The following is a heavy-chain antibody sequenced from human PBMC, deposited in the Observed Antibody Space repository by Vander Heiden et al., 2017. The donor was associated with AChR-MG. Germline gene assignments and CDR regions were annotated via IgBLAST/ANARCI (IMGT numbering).Heavy chain of an antibody. Sequence: EVQLLESGGGLVQPGGSLRLSCAASGFTFSRYAMSWVRQAPGKGLEWVSAISGSGGSTYYADSVKGRFTISRDNSKNTLYLQMNSLRAEDTAVYYCANQAYDSSGYYSNWFDPWGQGTLVTVSS. CDR2: ISGSGGST. CDR1: GFTFSRYA. J-gene: IGHJ5*02. D-gene: IGHD3-22*01. V-gene: IGHV3-23*01. CDR3: ANQAYDSSGYYSNWFDP.